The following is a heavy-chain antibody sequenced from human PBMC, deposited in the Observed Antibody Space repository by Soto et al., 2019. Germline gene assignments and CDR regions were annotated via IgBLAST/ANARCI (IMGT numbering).Heavy chain of an antibody. CDR1: GGSISDLY. CDR3: VAGPDHAKSAY. V-gene: IGHV4-59*11. Sequence: QVQLQESGPGLVKPSETLSLTCTVSGGSISDLYLSWTRQPPGKGLEWIGYGLPHDFVGTNPSVTNRVTISVDMSKRQFSLRLNSVTAADTAVYYCVAGPDHAKSAYWGQGTLVTVSS. CDR2: GLPHDFV. J-gene: IGHJ4*01.